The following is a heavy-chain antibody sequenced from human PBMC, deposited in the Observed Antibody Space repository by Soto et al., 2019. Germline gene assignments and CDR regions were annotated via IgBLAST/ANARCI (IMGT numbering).Heavy chain of an antibody. J-gene: IGHJ2*01. CDR2: ISYDGKQT. CDR1: GVTFKDYG. CDR3: ARDGWGSNWYFDL. Sequence: PGGSLRLSCGAPGVTFKDYGMHWVRQAPGKGLEWVAVISYDGKQTYYADSAKGRFTISKDKSKRTLFLQMNSLRVDDTAVYYCARDGWGSNWYFDLWGRGTLVTVS. V-gene: IGHV3-30*03. D-gene: IGHD3-16*01.